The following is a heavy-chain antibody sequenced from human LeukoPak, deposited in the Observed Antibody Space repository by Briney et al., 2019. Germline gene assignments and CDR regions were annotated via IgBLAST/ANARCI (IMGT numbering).Heavy chain of an antibody. CDR3: ARELSGGYFDY. J-gene: IGHJ4*02. Sequence: ASVKVSYKASGYTFTSYAISWVRQAPGQGLEWMGGIIPIFGTANYAQKFQGRVTMTRDTSTSTVYMELSSLRSVDTAVYYCARELSGGYFDYWGQGTLVTVSS. CDR2: IIPIFGTA. CDR1: GYTFTSYA. D-gene: IGHD7-27*01. V-gene: IGHV1-69*05.